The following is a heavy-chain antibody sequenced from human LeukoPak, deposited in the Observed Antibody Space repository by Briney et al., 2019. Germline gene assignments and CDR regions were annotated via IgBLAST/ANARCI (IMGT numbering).Heavy chain of an antibody. V-gene: IGHV1-8*01. J-gene: IGHJ5*02. CDR3: ARGYKRGVIIRRKYNWFDP. D-gene: IGHD3-10*01. CDR1: GYTFTSYD. Sequence: ASVKVSCKASGYTFTSYDINWVRQATGQGLEWMGWMNPNSGNTGYAQKFQGRVTMTRNTSISTAYMELSSLRSEDTAVYYCARGYKRGVIIRRKYNWFDPWGQGTLVTVSS. CDR2: MNPNSGNT.